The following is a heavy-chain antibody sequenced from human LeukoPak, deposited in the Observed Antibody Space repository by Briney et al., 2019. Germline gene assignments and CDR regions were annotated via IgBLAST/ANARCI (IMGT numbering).Heavy chain of an antibody. CDR1: GGSISSSSYY. D-gene: IGHD3-22*01. CDR2: IYYSGST. J-gene: IGHJ4*02. CDR3: ASGYDSSGYYPYFDY. V-gene: IGHV4-61*05. Sequence: SETLSLTCTVSGGSISSSSYYWGWIRQPPGKGLEWIGYIYYSGSTNYNPSLKSRVTISVDTSKNQFSLKLSSVTAADTAVYYCASGYDSSGYYPYFDYWGQGTLVTVSS.